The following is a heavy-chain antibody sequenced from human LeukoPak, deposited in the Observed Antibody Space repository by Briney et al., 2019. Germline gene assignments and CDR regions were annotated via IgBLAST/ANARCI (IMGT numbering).Heavy chain of an antibody. CDR3: ARLRWQLVGPYFDY. CDR2: IYSSGNT. V-gene: IGHV4-59*01. Sequence: SETLSLTCSFSGDSISTYYWSWIRQSPGKGLEWIGHIYSSGNTDYNPSLKSRLTISLDTSKSQFSLRLSSVTATDTAVYYCARLRWQLVGPYFDYWGQGILVTVSS. D-gene: IGHD1-26*01. J-gene: IGHJ4*02. CDR1: GDSISTYY.